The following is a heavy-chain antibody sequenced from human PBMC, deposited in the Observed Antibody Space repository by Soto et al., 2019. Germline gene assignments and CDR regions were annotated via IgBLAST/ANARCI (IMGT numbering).Heavy chain of an antibody. V-gene: IGHV3-33*08. CDR3: ARDACSGACYSVSDQ. CDR1: GFSFDRYA. D-gene: IGHD2-21*02. Sequence: QVQLVESGGGVVQPGASLRLSCAASGFSFDRYAMHWVRQAPGKGLEWVATIWYDGNMKYYTDSVKGRFTISRDNSKNTVYLQMNSLRVEDTAVYYCARDACSGACYSVSDQWGQGTQVTVSS. CDR2: IWYDGNMK. J-gene: IGHJ4*02.